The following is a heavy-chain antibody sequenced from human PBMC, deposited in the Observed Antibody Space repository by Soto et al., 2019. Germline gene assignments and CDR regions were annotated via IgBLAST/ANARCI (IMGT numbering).Heavy chain of an antibody. CDR2: INPSGGST. J-gene: IGHJ6*02. D-gene: IGHD3-3*01. Sequence: WASVKVSCKASGYTFTSYYMHWVRQAPGQGLEWMGIINPSGGSTSYAQKFQGRVTMTRDTSTSTVYMELSSLRSEDTAVYYCARDPRAFWSGYSTYYYCGMDVWGQGTTVTV. V-gene: IGHV1-46*01. CDR1: GYTFTSYY. CDR3: ARDPRAFWSGYSTYYYCGMDV.